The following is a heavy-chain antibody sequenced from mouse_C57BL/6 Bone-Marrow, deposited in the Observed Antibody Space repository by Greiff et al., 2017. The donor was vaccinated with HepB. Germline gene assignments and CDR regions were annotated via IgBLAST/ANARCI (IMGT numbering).Heavy chain of an antibody. CDR3: ARVTSHFDY. Sequence: VQVVESGAELVRPGASVKLSCKASGYTFTDYYINWVKQRPGQGLEWIARIYPGSGNTYYNEKFKGKATLTAEKSSSTAYMQLSSLTSEDSAVYFCARVTSHFDYWGQGTTLTVSS. CDR1: GYTFTDYY. D-gene: IGHD2-1*01. J-gene: IGHJ2*01. CDR2: IYPGSGNT. V-gene: IGHV1-76*01.